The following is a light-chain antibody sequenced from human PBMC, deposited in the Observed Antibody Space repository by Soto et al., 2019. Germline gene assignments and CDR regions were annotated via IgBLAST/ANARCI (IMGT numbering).Light chain of an antibody. Sequence: QCPSSISPSVLDSYTITCRASQGIDNYLAWFQQKPGKVPQRLIYAASTLQSGVPSRFSGSGSGTEFTLTICSLQPEDFATYYCLQHRSYPLTFGGGTKVDIK. V-gene: IGKV1-17*03. J-gene: IGKJ4*01. CDR1: QGIDNY. CDR2: AAS. CDR3: LQHRSYPLT.